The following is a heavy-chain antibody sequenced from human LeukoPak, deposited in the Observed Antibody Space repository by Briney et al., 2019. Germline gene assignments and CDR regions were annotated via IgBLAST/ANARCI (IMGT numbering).Heavy chain of an antibody. D-gene: IGHD1-1*01. CDR2: ISGSGDTT. CDR1: GFTFSSYG. Sequence: PGGSLRLSCAASGFTFSSYGMHWVRQAPGKGLEWVSSISGSGDTTYYADSVKGRFTISRDNSRNMLYLQVNSLRAEDTALFYCAKAQLHDYYYMDVWGKGTTVTVSS. J-gene: IGHJ6*03. V-gene: IGHV3-23*01. CDR3: AKAQLHDYYYMDV.